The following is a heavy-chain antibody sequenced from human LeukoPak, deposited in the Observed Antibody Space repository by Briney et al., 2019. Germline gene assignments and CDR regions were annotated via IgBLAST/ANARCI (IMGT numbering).Heavy chain of an antibody. CDR1: DYSFTTYW. CDR3: VRPAGGHYDYYYMDV. V-gene: IGHV5-51*01. Sequence: GESLKISCKASDYSFTTYWIGWVRQTPEKGLEWIGFAYPGDSDTRYNPHSQGQVTISADKSINTAFLQWSSLKVSDTALYYCVRPAGGHYDYYYMDVWGKGTAVTVSS. D-gene: IGHD3-16*01. J-gene: IGHJ6*03. CDR2: AYPGDSDT.